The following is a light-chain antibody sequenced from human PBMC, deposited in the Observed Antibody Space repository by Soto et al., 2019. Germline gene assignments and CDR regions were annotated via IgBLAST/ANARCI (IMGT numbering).Light chain of an antibody. CDR2: GAS. J-gene: IGKJ3*01. Sequence: EIVLTQSPGTLSLSPGERATLSCRASQSLSSSYLVWYPQKPGQAPRLLIYGASSRATGIPDRFSGSGSGTDFTLTISRLEPEDFAVYYCQHYGNTPPSVTFGPGTKVDIK. V-gene: IGKV3-20*01. CDR1: QSLSSSY. CDR3: QHYGNTPPSVT.